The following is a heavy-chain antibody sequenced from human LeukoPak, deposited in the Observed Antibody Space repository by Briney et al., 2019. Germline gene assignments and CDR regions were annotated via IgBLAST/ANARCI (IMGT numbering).Heavy chain of an antibody. D-gene: IGHD4-17*01. CDR1: GFTFDDYA. CDR3: DKDLGSPLFAHGDPRAFDA. V-gene: IGHV3-9*01. J-gene: IGHJ3*01. Sequence: GGSLRLSCAASGFTFDDYAMHWVRQAPGKGLEWVSGISWNSGSIGYADSVKGRFTISRDNAKNSLYLQMNSLRAEDTALYYCDKDLGSPLFAHGDPRAFDAWGQGTMVTVSS. CDR2: ISWNSGSI.